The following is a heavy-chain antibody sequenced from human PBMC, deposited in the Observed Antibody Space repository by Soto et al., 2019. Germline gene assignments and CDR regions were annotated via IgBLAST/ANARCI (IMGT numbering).Heavy chain of an antibody. J-gene: IGHJ5*02. CDR1: GGSISSSNW. CDR3: ARVLTLAAAGQNWFDP. D-gene: IGHD6-13*01. CDR2: IYHSGST. Sequence: QVQLQESGPGLVKPSGTLSLTCAVSGGSISSSNWWSWVRQPPGKGLEWIGEIYHSGSTNYNPSLKSRGTISVDKSKNQFSLKLSSVTAADTAVYYCARVLTLAAAGQNWFDPWGQGTLVTVSS. V-gene: IGHV4-4*02.